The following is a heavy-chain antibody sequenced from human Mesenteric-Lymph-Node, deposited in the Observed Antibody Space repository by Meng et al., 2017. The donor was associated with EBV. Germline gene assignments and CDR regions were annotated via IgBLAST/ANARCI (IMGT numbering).Heavy chain of an antibody. D-gene: IGHD4-17*01. CDR1: GFTFSSYA. J-gene: IGHJ5*02. CDR2: ISYDGSNK. Sequence: QVQLVESGGGVVQPGRSLRLSCAASGFTFSSYAMHWVRQAPGKGLEWVAVISYDGSNKYYADSVKGRFTISRDNSKSTLYLQMNSLRAEDTAVYYCARDDNYGEGISWGQGTLVTVSS. CDR3: ARDDNYGEGIS. V-gene: IGHV3-30-3*01.